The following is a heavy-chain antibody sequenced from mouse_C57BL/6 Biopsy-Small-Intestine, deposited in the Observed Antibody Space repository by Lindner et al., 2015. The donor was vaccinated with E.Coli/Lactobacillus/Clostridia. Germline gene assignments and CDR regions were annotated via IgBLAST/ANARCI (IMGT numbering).Heavy chain of an antibody. CDR1: GGTFNSYD. Sequence: SVKVSCKASGGTFNSYDFSWVRQAPGQGLEWMGGIVPAFGTPNYAEKFQGRVTITADRTARIAYMELSSLRSDDTAVYYCARLRYYSGLDVWGQGTTVTVSS. D-gene: IGHD1-1*01. CDR3: ARLRYYSGLDV. J-gene: IGHJ1*01. CDR2: IVPAFGTP. V-gene: IGHV1-55*01.